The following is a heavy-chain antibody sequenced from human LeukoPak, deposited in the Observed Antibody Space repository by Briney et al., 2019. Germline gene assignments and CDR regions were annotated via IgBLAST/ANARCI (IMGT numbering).Heavy chain of an antibody. J-gene: IGHJ4*02. V-gene: IGHV3-72*01. Sequence: PGGSLRLSCTASGFSFKDHFMDWVRQAPGKGREWVGRIKKRPERYATEYAASVKGRFTISRDDSKSSMYLQMNSLKIEDTAVYHCIRDNWGYVNWGQGTLVTVSS. CDR1: GFSFKDHF. D-gene: IGHD7-27*01. CDR2: IKKRPERYAT. CDR3: IRDNWGYVN.